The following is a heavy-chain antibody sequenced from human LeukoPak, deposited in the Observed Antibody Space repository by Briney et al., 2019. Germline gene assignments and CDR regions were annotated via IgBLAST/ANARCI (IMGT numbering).Heavy chain of an antibody. V-gene: IGHV1-8*01. Sequence: ASVKVSCKASGYTFTSYDINWVRQATGQGLEWMGWMNPNSGNTGYAQKFQGRVTMTRNTSISTAYMELSSLRSEDTAVYYCARGGSRVYYYYMDVWGKGTTVTISS. CDR3: ARGGSRVYYYYMDV. J-gene: IGHJ6*03. CDR2: MNPNSGNT. CDR1: GYTFTSYD.